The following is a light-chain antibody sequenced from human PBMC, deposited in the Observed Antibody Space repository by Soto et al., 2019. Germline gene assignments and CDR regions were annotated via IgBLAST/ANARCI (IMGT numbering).Light chain of an antibody. CDR3: SSYTSSSTLV. Sequence: QSVLTQPASVSGSPGQSITLSCTGTSSDVGAYNYVSWYQQHPGKAPKLMIYDVSNRPSGVSNRFSGSKSGNTASLTISGLQAEDEADYYFSSYTSSSTLVFGGGTQLPVL. J-gene: IGLJ2*01. CDR2: DVS. V-gene: IGLV2-14*01. CDR1: SSDVGAYNY.